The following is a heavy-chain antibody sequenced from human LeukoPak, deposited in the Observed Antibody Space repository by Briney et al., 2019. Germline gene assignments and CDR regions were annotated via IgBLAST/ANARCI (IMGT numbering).Heavy chain of an antibody. D-gene: IGHD3-10*01. Sequence: GGSLRLSCAASGFTFSSYAMSWVRQAPGKGLEWVSAISGSGGSTYYADSVKGRFTISRDNSKNTLYLQMNSLRAEDTAVYYCAKGTDGFGELLNTYDYWGQGTLVTVPS. CDR3: AKGTDGFGELLNTYDY. V-gene: IGHV3-23*01. CDR1: GFTFSSYA. J-gene: IGHJ4*02. CDR2: ISGSGGST.